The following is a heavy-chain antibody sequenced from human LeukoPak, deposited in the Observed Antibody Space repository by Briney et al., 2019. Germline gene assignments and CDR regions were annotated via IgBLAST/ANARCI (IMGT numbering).Heavy chain of an antibody. CDR3: AREVVVAARINWFDS. CDR1: GFTFSSNW. CDR2: IKQDGSEK. V-gene: IGHV3-7*01. D-gene: IGHD2-15*01. J-gene: IGHJ5*01. Sequence: SGGSLRLSCAASGFTFSSNWMSWVRQAPGKGLEWVANIKQDGSEKYYVDSVKGRFTTSRDNAKNSLYLEMNSLRAEDTAVYFCAREVVVAARINWFDSWGQGTLVTVSS.